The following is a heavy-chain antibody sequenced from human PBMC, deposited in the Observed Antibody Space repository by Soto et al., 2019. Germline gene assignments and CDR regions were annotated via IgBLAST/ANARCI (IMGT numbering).Heavy chain of an antibody. J-gene: IGHJ4*02. Sequence: GGSLRLSCAASGVSFNSYDMHWVRQAPGKGPEWVAIISYDGSNTYYSDSVRGRFTISRDNSKDTLYLQMHSLRSEDTAIYYCERISRYRRGCDCHGCGQGTQVTVSS. CDR3: ERISRYRRGCDCHG. CDR2: ISYDGSNT. V-gene: IGHV3-30*03. CDR1: GVSFNSYD. D-gene: IGHD2-21*02.